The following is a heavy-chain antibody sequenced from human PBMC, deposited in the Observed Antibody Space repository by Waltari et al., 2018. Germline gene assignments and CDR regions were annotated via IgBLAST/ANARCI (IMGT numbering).Heavy chain of an antibody. J-gene: IGHJ4*02. Sequence: QVQLVQSGAEVRKPGASVTVSWQTSGYTFTDSYIHCVRQAPGQGLEWMGRMNPNNNYPIYEQKFQGRVTMTRDTSITTAYMELSSLTSDDTALYYCVTQRPWEDYWGQGTRVTVSP. CDR2: MNPNNNYP. CDR3: VTQRPWEDY. D-gene: IGHD1-26*01. CDR1: GYTFTDSY. V-gene: IGHV1-2*06.